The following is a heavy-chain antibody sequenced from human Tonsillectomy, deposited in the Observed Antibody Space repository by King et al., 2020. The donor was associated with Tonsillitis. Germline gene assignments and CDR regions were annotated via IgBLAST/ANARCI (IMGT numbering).Heavy chain of an antibody. V-gene: IGHV3-48*01. CDR3: ARDPWSPPGVGFDY. Sequence: VQLVQSGGGLVQPGGPLRLSCAASEFTFSTYSMHWVRQAPGKGLEWVSYISSSSGTIYYADSVKGRLTISRDNAKNSLYLQMNNLRAEDTAVYYCARDPWSPPGVGFDYWGQGTLVTVSS. CDR1: EFTFSTYS. J-gene: IGHJ4*02. CDR2: ISSSSGTI. D-gene: IGHD2-8*01.